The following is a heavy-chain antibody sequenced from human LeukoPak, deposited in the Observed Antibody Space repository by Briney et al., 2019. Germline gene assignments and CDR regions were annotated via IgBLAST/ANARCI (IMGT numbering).Heavy chain of an antibody. J-gene: IGHJ4*02. D-gene: IGHD1-1*01. CDR1: GYTFTGYY. Sequence: SVKVSCKASGYTFTGYYMHWVRQAPGQGLEWMGWINPNSGGTNYAQKFQGRVTMTRDTSISTAYMELSRLRSDDTAVYYCARDLYNWNDEGYFDYWGQGTLVTVSS. CDR2: INPNSGGT. CDR3: ARDLYNWNDEGYFDY. V-gene: IGHV1-2*02.